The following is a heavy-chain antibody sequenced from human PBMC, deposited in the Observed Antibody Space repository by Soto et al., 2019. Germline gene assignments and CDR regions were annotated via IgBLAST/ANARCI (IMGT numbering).Heavy chain of an antibody. CDR2: ISAYNGNT. D-gene: IGHD6-19*01. V-gene: IGHV1-18*04. J-gene: IGHJ4*02. CDR3: ARDRGRPAVAGTDFPVDY. CDR1: GYTFTSYG. Sequence: ASVKVSCKASGYTFTSYGISWVRQAPGQGLEWMGWISAYNGNTNYAQKLQGRVTMTTDTSTSTAYMELRSLRSDDTAVCYCARDRGRPAVAGTDFPVDYWGQGTLVTVSS.